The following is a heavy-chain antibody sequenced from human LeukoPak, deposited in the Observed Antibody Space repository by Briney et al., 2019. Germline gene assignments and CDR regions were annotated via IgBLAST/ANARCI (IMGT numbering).Heavy chain of an antibody. J-gene: IGHJ4*02. Sequence: SVKVSCKASGGTSSSYAISWVRQAPGQGLEWMGGIIPIFGTANYAQKFQGRVTITADESTSTAYMELSSLRSEDTAVYYCARADCSSTSCYTPFDYWGQGTLVTVSS. CDR3: ARADCSSTSCYTPFDY. V-gene: IGHV1-69*01. D-gene: IGHD2-2*02. CDR2: IIPIFGTA. CDR1: GGTSSSYA.